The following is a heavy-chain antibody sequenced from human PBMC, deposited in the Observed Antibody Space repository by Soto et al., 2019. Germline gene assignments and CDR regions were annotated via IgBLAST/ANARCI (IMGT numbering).Heavy chain of an antibody. Sequence: ASVKVSCKVSGYTLTELSMHWVRQAPGKGLEWMGGFDPEDGETIYAQKFQGRVTMTEDTSTDTAYMELSSLRSEDTAVYYCATADSSGWTGKNYFDYWGQGTLVTVSS. CDR3: ATADSSGWTGKNYFDY. D-gene: IGHD6-19*01. CDR2: FDPEDGET. J-gene: IGHJ4*02. V-gene: IGHV1-24*01. CDR1: GYTLTELS.